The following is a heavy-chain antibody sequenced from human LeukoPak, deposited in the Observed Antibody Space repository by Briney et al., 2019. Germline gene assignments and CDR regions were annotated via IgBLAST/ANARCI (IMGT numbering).Heavy chain of an antibody. V-gene: IGHV1-69*13. CDR3: ARGPSGYSGYDPSYYYMDV. J-gene: IGHJ6*03. CDR2: IIPIFGTA. Sequence: GASVKVSCKASGYTFTSYAISWVRQAPGQGLEWMGGIIPIFGTANYAQKFQGRVTITADESTSTAYMELSSLRSEDTAVYYCARGPSGYSGYDPSYYYMDVWGKGTTVTISS. D-gene: IGHD5-12*01. CDR1: GYTFTSYA.